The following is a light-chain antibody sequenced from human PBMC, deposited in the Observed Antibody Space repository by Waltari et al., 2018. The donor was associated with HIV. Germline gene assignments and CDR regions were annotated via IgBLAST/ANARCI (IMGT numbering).Light chain of an antibody. J-gene: IGLJ3*02. CDR1: SPNIGSNY. V-gene: IGLV1-47*01. CDR3: VTWDDSLSALWV. Sequence: QSVLTQPPSASGTPGQRVTISCSGNSPNIGSNYVYWYQQLPGTTPRLLIFRNNQIPSGVPDRFSGSKSGTSASLAISGLRSEDEADYFCVTWDDSLSALWVFGGGTKLTVL. CDR2: RNN.